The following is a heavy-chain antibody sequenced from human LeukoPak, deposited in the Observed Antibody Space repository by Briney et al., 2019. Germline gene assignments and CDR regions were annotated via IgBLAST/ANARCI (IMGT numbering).Heavy chain of an antibody. CDR3: ARSFQATEQWLTFSSWYYYYMDV. V-gene: IGHV4-38-2*02. D-gene: IGHD6-19*01. CDR1: GASISSGYY. J-gene: IGHJ6*03. CDR2: IYHSGST. Sequence: SETLSLTCTVSGASISSGYYWGWIRQPPGKGLEWIGSIYHSGSTYYNPSLKSRVTISVDTSKNQFSLKLSSVTAADTAVYYCARSFQATEQWLTFSSWYYYYMDVWGKGTTVTVSS.